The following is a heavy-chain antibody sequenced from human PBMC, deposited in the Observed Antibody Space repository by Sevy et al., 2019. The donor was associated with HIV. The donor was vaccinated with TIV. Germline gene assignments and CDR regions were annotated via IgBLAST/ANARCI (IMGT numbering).Heavy chain of an antibody. J-gene: IGHJ6*02. V-gene: IGHV1-46*01. CDR3: AAVPLTGHYYYGMDV. CDR1: GYTFTSYY. Sequence: ASVKVSCKASGYTFTSYYMHWVRQAPGQGLEWMGIINPSGGSTSYAQKFQGRVTMTRDTSTSTVYMELGSLRSEDTAVYYCAAVPLTGHYYYGMDVWGQGTTVTVSS. CDR2: INPSGGST. D-gene: IGHD3-10*01.